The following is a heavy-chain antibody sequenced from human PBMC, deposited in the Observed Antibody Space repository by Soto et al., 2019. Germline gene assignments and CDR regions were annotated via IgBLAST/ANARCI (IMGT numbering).Heavy chain of an antibody. CDR1: GYTFTNFG. Sequence: QVQLVQSGAEVKKHGASVKVSCKTSGYTFTNFGLSWVRQAPGQGLEWMGWISAYNGNTNYAQNFQGRVTMTTDTSTRTDYMELRSLRSDDTAVYYCARGGTPIDYLGQGTLVTVSS. V-gene: IGHV1-18*01. CDR3: ARGGTPIDY. J-gene: IGHJ4*02. CDR2: ISAYNGNT. D-gene: IGHD3-16*01.